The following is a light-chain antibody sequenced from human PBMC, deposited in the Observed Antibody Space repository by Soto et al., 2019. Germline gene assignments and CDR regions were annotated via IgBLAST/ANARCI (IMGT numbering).Light chain of an antibody. V-gene: IGKV1-27*01. CDR2: AAS. Sequence: DIQMTQSPSSLSASVGDRVTITCRASQSISSYLNWYQQKPGKAPKLLIYAASTLQSGVPSRFSGSGSGTDFTLTISSLQPEDVATYYCQKYNRAPFTFAQGTRLEIK. CDR3: QKYNRAPFT. J-gene: IGKJ5*01. CDR1: QSISSY.